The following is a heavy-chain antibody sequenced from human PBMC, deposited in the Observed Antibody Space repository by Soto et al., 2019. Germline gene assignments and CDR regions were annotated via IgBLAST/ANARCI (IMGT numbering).Heavy chain of an antibody. Sequence: QVQLQESGPGLVKPSQTLSLTCTVSGGSISSGGYYWTWIRQYPGKGLEWIGYIYYSGSTFYNPSIKSRVSISVHTSKNQFSLNLSSVTAADTAVYYCARGLSVTLFDYWGQGTLVTVSS. V-gene: IGHV4-31*03. CDR1: GGSISSGGYY. CDR2: IYYSGST. CDR3: ARGLSVTLFDY. J-gene: IGHJ4*02. D-gene: IGHD4-17*01.